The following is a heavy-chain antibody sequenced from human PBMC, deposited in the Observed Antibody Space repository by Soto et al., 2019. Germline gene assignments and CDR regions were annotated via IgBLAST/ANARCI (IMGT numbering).Heavy chain of an antibody. V-gene: IGHV3-23*01. CDR1: GFTFSSYA. D-gene: IGHD6-19*01. Sequence: GGSLRLSCATSGFTFSSYAMSWVRQAPGKGLEWVSAISGSGGSTYYADSVKGRFTISRDNSKNTLYLQMNSLRAEDTAVYYCAKARAVAGTNWFDPWGQGTLVTVSS. CDR2: ISGSGGST. J-gene: IGHJ5*02. CDR3: AKARAVAGTNWFDP.